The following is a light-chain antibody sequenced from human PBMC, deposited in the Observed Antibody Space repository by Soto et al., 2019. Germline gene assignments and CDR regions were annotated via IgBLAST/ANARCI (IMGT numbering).Light chain of an antibody. J-gene: IGLJ2*01. CDR2: EVS. CDR3: TSYTSSRIVI. Sequence: QSALTQPPSASGSPGQSVTISCTGTSSDIGAYNYVSWYQQHPGKAPKLMIYEVSNRPSGVSNRFSGSKSGNTASLTISGLQAEDEADYYCTSYTSSRIVIFGGGTKLTVL. CDR1: SSDIGAYNY. V-gene: IGLV2-14*01.